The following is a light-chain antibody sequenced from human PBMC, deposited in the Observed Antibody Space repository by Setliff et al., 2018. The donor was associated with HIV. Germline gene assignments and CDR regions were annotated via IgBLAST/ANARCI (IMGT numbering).Light chain of an antibody. CDR1: SGSIATNY. V-gene: IGLV6-57*01. CDR3: QSYDSTDGGI. CDR2: ENN. Sequence: NFMLTQPHSVSESPGKTVTISCTRSSGSIATNYVQWYQQRPGSSPTIVIYENNQRPSGVPDRFSGSIDSSSNSASLTISGLKTEDEADYHCQSYDSTDGGIFGGGTQLTVL. J-gene: IGLJ2*01.